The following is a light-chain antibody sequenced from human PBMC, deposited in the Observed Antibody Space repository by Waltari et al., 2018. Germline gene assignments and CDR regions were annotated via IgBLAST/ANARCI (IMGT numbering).Light chain of an antibody. J-gene: IGKJ4*01. CDR3: QRYSNSPLT. Sequence: VILTQSPATLSLSPGERATLSCRASQSVANYLAWYQQKPGQAPRLLIYGASIRATGIPDRFMGTGSGTEFTLTISSLEPEDFAVYFCQRYSNSPLTFGGGTKVEIK. V-gene: IGKV3-11*01. CDR2: GAS. CDR1: QSVANY.